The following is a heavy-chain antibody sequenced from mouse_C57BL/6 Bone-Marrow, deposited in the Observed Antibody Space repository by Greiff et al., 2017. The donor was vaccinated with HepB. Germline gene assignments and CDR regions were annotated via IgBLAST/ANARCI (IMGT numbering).Heavy chain of an antibody. CDR3: ARGSYSYFDY. Sequence: QVQLQQPGAELVRPGSSVKLSCKASGYTFTSYWMDWVKQRPGQGLEWIGNIYPSDSETHYNQKFKDKATLTVDKSSSTAYMQLSSLTSEDSAVYYCARGSYSYFDYWGQGTTLTVSS. V-gene: IGHV1-61*01. D-gene: IGHD2-12*01. CDR1: GYTFTSYW. J-gene: IGHJ2*01. CDR2: IYPSDSET.